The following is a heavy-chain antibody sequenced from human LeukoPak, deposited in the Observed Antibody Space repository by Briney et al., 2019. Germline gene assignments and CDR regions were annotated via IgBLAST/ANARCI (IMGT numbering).Heavy chain of an antibody. V-gene: IGHV1-2*06. CDR2: INPNTGDT. Sequence: ASVKVSCKVSGYSFTGNHVHWVRQAPGQGLEWMGRINPNTGDTNYARKFQGRVTMTRDTSINTAYLELRSLRSDDTAVYFCARATIHLDHWGQGTLVTVSS. CDR1: GYSFTGNH. CDR3: ARATIHLDH. D-gene: IGHD4/OR15-4a*01. J-gene: IGHJ4*02.